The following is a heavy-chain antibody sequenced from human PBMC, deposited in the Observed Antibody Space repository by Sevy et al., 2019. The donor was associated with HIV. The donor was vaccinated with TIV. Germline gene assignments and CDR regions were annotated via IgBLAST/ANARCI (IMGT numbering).Heavy chain of an antibody. J-gene: IGHJ4*02. CDR3: AKVGGTYYDFWSGYGYFDY. CDR2: ISYDGSNN. D-gene: IGHD3-3*01. CDR1: GFTFSNYD. Sequence: GGSLRLSCVASGFTFSNYDIHWVRQAPGKGLEWVAVISYDGSNNYYADSVKGRFTISRDNSKNTLYLQMNSLRAEDTAVYYCAKVGGTYYDFWSGYGYFDYWGQGTLVTVSS. V-gene: IGHV3-30*18.